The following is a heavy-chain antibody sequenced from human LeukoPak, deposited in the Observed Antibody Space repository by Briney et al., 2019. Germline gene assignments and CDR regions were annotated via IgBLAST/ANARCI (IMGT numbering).Heavy chain of an antibody. CDR2: ISGSGGST. Sequence: PGGSVRLSCAASGFTFSSYAMSWVRQAPGKGLEWVSAISGSGGSTYYADSVKGRFTISRDNSKNTLYLQMNSLRAEDTAVYYCAKDLTRYSKIITDYWGQGTLVTVSS. V-gene: IGHV3-23*01. CDR1: GFTFSSYA. CDR3: AKDLTRYSKIITDY. J-gene: IGHJ4*02. D-gene: IGHD4-11*01.